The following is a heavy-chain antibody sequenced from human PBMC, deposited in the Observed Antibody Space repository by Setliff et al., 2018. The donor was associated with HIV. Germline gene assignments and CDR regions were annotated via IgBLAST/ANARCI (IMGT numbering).Heavy chain of an antibody. CDR1: GFTFSSYS. CDR2: ISSSSSTI. D-gene: IGHD3-16*02. Sequence: PGGSLRLSCVASGFTFSSYSVNWVRQAPGKGLEWVSYISSSSSTIYYADSVKGRFTISRDNAKNSLYLQMNSLRGEDTAVYYCARDRRVWGSYRHDAFDIWGQGTMVTVSS. V-gene: IGHV3-48*01. CDR3: ARDRRVWGSYRHDAFDI. J-gene: IGHJ3*02.